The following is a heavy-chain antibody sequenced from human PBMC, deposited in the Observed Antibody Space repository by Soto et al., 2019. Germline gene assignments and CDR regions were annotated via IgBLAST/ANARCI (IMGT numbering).Heavy chain of an antibody. CDR1: GGTFSSFA. CDR3: ASQIRDGYNLVKYYFDY. D-gene: IGHD5-12*01. CDR2: IIPIFGTA. J-gene: IGHJ4*02. Sequence: HVQLVQSGADVKKPGSSVKVSCKASGGTFSSFAINWVRQAPGQGLEWMGGIIPIFGTANYAQKFQGRVTITADKSTSTAYMELSSLRSEDTAVFYCASQIRDGYNLVKYYFDYWGQGTLVTVSS. V-gene: IGHV1-69*06.